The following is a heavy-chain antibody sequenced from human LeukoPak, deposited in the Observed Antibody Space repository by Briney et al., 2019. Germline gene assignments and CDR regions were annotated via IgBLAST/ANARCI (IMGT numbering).Heavy chain of an antibody. J-gene: IGHJ4*02. D-gene: IGHD3-16*02. V-gene: IGHV3-7*03. CDR1: GFTFSSYW. Sequence: GGSLRLSCAASGFTFSSYWMSWVRQAPGKGLEWVANIKQDGSEKYYVDSVKGRFTISRDNAENSLYLQMNSLRAEDTAVYYCAREGAWDYVWGSYRYFDYWGQGTLVTVSS. CDR3: AREGAWDYVWGSYRYFDY. CDR2: IKQDGSEK.